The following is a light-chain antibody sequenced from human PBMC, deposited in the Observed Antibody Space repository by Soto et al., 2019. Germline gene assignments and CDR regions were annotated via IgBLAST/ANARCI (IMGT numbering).Light chain of an antibody. CDR3: QQYGSAPAWT. CDR1: QSISSSY. J-gene: IGKJ1*01. CDR2: GAS. Sequence: EIVLTQSPGTLSLSPGERATLSCRASQSISSSYLAWYQQKPGQAPRLLIYGASKRATGIPDRFSGSGSGPDFTLTISRLESEDLAVYYCQQYGSAPAWTFGQGTKVEIK. V-gene: IGKV3-20*01.